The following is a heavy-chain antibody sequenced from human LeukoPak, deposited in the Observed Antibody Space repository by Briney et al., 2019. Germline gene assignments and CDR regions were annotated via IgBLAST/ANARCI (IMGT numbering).Heavy chain of an antibody. CDR3: ARNLDS. Sequence: PGRSLRLSCSASGFTFSTYNMNWVRQAPGKGLEWVSFIGTSSGAIYYADSVKGRFTISRDNAKKSLYLQMNSLRDEDTAVYYCARNLDSWGQGALVTVSS. CDR2: IGTSSGAI. V-gene: IGHV3-48*02. J-gene: IGHJ5*01. CDR1: GFTFSTYN.